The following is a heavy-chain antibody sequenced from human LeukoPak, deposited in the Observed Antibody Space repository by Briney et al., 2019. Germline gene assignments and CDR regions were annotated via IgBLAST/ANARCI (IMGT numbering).Heavy chain of an antibody. CDR3: TTGRAMVVFDY. V-gene: IGHV3-15*01. CDR1: GFTFSNAW. D-gene: IGHD5-18*01. Sequence: GGSLRLSCAASGFTFSNAWMSWVRQAPGKGLEWVGRIKSKTDGETTDYAAPVKGRFTISRDDSKNTLYLQMNSLKTEDTAVYYCTTGRAMVVFDYWGQGTLVTVSS. CDR2: IKSKTDGETT. J-gene: IGHJ4*02.